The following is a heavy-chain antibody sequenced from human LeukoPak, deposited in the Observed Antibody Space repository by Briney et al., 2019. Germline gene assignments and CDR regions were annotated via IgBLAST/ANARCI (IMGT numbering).Heavy chain of an antibody. V-gene: IGHV1-18*01. CDR1: GYISTSYG. Sequence: ASVKVSCKASGYISTSYGISWVRQAPGQGLEWMGWISAYNGNTNYAQKLQGRVTMTTDTSTSTAYMELRSLRSDDTAVYYCARGDMNYYNFDYWGQGTLVTVSS. D-gene: IGHD3-10*01. CDR2: ISAYNGNT. CDR3: ARGDMNYYNFDY. J-gene: IGHJ4*02.